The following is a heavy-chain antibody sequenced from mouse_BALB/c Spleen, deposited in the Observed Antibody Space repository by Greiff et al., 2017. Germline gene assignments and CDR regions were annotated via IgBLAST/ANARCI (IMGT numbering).Heavy chain of an antibody. Sequence: EVQVVESGPELVKPGASVKVSCKASGYAFTSYNMYWVKQSHGKSLEWIGYIDPYNGGTSYNQKFKGKATLTVDKSSSTAYMHLNSLTSEDSAVYYCANNWDGYWGQGTTLTVSS. CDR1: GYAFTSYN. CDR2: IDPYNGGT. CDR3: ANNWDGY. D-gene: IGHD4-1*01. V-gene: IGHV1S135*01. J-gene: IGHJ2*01.